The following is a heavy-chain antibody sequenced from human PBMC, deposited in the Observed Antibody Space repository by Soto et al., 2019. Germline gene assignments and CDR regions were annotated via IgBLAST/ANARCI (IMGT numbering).Heavy chain of an antibody. Sequence: QVQLQESGPGLVKPSGTLSLTCTVSNASTSSRKWWTWVRQTPGKGLEWIGEIYHSGSINHNPSLKSRVTMSLDKSKNQFSLKMTSVTAADTAVYYCASKFGELLADAFDIWGQGTVVTVSS. J-gene: IGHJ3*02. CDR2: IYHSGSI. D-gene: IGHD3-10*01. V-gene: IGHV4-4*02. CDR3: ASKFGELLADAFDI. CDR1: NASTSSRKW.